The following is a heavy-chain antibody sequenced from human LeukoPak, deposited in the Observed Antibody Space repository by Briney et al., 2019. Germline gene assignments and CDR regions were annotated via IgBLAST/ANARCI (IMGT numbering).Heavy chain of an antibody. J-gene: IGHJ4*02. V-gene: IGHV3-74*03. CDR3: AKDWATYYDYVWGSYRPRPTPDY. Sequence: GGSLRLSCAASGFTFGGSWMLWVRQAPGKGLMCVARISKDERTTTYVDSVKGRFTVSRDNAKNTLYLQMDSLRAEDTAVYYCAKDWATYYDYVWGSYRPRPTPDYWGQGTLVTVSS. CDR2: ISKDERTT. D-gene: IGHD3-16*02. CDR1: GFTFGGSW.